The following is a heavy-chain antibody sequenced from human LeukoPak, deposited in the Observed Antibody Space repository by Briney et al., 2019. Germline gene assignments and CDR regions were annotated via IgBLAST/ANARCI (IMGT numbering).Heavy chain of an antibody. J-gene: IGHJ5*02. D-gene: IGHD4-17*01. CDR2: ISGSGGST. V-gene: IGHV3-23*01. CDR1: GFTFSSYA. Sequence: GGSLRLSCAASGFTFSSYAMSWVRQAPGKGLEWVSAISGSGGSTYYADSVKGRFTISRDNSKNTLYLQMNSLRAEDTAVYYCAKDSKPRTVTTSGWFDPWGQGTLVTVSS. CDR3: AKDSKPRTVTTSGWFDP.